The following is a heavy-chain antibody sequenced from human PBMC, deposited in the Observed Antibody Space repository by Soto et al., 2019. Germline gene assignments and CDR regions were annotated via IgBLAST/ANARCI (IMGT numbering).Heavy chain of an antibody. V-gene: IGHV4-30-4*01. D-gene: IGHD3-3*01. J-gene: IGHJ6*02. CDR1: GGSISSGDYY. Sequence: TLSLTCTVSGGSISSGDYYWSWIRQPPGKGLEWIGYIYYSGSTYYNPSLKSRVTISVDTSKNQFSLKLSSVTAADTAVYYCAREHYDFWSGLLGGMDVWGQGTTVTVSS. CDR2: IYYSGST. CDR3: AREHYDFWSGLLGGMDV.